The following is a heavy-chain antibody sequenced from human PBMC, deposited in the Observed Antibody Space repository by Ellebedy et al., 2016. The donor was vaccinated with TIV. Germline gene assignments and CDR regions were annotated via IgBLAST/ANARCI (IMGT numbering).Heavy chain of an antibody. CDR3: ARLKGSSWYVETRGGYYFDY. D-gene: IGHD6-13*01. CDR2: ISAYSGNT. V-gene: IGHV1-18*04. J-gene: IGHJ4*02. CDR1: GYTFTSYG. Sequence: AASVKVSCKASGYTFTSYGISWARQAPRQGLEWMGWISAYSGNTNYAQKLQGRVTMTTDTSTSTAYMELRSLRSDDTAVYYCARLKGSSWYVETRGGYYFDYWGQGTLVTVSS.